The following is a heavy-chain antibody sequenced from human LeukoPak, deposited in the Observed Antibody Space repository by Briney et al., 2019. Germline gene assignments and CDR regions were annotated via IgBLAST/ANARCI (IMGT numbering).Heavy chain of an antibody. V-gene: IGHV4-39*01. CDR2: IYYSGRT. Sequence: SETLSLTCTVSGGSISSSSYYWGWIRQPPGTGLEWIGTIYYSGRTYYNPSLKSRVTISVDTTKNQFSLKLRSVTAADTAVYFCARLSTSAYFQYWEQGTLATVSS. J-gene: IGHJ1*01. CDR3: ARLSTSAYFQY. CDR1: GGSISSSSYY.